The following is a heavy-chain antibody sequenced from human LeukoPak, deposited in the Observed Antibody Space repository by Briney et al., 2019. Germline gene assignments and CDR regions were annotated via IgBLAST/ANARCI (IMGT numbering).Heavy chain of an antibody. D-gene: IGHD5-24*01. J-gene: IGHJ6*02. CDR3: ASRRDGYNSYYYGMDV. CDR1: GGSISSYY. V-gene: IGHV4-59*01. CDR2: IHYSGST. Sequence: SETLSLTCTVSGGSISSYYWSWIRQPPGKGLEWIGYIHYSGSTNYNPSLKSRVTISVDTSKNQFSLKLSSVTAADTAVYYCASRRDGYNSYYYGMDVWGQGTTVTVSS.